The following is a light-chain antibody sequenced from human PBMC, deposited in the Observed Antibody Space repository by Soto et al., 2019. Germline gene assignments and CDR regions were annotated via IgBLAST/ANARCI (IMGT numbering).Light chain of an antibody. CDR1: QSGLYGGNDKSY. CDR3: QQVRSPPLT. J-gene: IGKJ2*01. V-gene: IGKV4-1*01. Sequence: DIVMTQSPDSLTVSLGERATINCKSSQSGLYGGNDKSYLSWYQQKSGQPPKLLIYWASTRESGVPDRFSGSGSGTQFTLTINDLQAEDVALYYCQQVRSPPLTFGQGTKLQI. CDR2: WAS.